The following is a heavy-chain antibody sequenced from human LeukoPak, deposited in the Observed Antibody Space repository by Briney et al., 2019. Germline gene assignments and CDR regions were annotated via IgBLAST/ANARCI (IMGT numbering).Heavy chain of an antibody. CDR3: ARGVPGGSGWSLFDP. J-gene: IGHJ5*02. V-gene: IGHV3-74*01. D-gene: IGHD6-19*01. CDR2: IKSDGSST. Sequence: PGGSLRLSCAASVFTFSSSWMHWVRQAPGKGLVWVSRIKSDGSSTNYADSVKGRFTISRDNAKNTLYLQMNSLRAEDTAVYYCARGVPGGSGWSLFDPWGQGTLVTVSS. CDR1: VFTFSSSW.